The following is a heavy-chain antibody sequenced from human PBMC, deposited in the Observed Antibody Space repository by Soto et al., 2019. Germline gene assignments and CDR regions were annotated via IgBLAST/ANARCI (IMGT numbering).Heavy chain of an antibody. CDR1: GGSISSSSYY. CDR3: AATYGSGTGGGVVFDY. Sequence: SETLSLTCTVSGGSISSSSYYWGWIRQPPGKGLEWIGSIYYSGSTYYNPSLKSRVTISVDTSKNQFSLKLSSVTAADTAVYYCAATYGSGTGGGVVFDYWGQGTLVTVSS. CDR2: IYYSGST. D-gene: IGHD3-10*01. V-gene: IGHV4-39*01. J-gene: IGHJ4*02.